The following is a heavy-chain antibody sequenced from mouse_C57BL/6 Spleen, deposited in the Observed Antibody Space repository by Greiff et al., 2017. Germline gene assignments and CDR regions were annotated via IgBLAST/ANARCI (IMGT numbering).Heavy chain of an antibody. CDR3: ARVYYADYAMDY. Sequence: VQLQESGAELVRPGTSVKVSCKASGYAFTNYLIEWVKQRPGQGLEWIGVINPGSGGTNYNEKFKGKATLTADKSSSTAYMQLSSLTSEDSAVYFCARVYYADYAMDYWGQGTSVTVSS. J-gene: IGHJ4*01. CDR1: GYAFTNYL. V-gene: IGHV1-54*01. CDR2: INPGSGGT. D-gene: IGHD2-1*01.